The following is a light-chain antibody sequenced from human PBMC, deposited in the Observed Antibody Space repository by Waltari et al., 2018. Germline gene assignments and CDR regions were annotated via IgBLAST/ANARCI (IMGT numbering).Light chain of an antibody. J-gene: IGKJ1*01. Sequence: DIQMTQSLSTLSASVGDRVTITCRASQSVTNWLAWYQQRPGEAPKVLIYKASNLESGVPSRFSGSGYGTDFTLTISSLQPDDFATYYCQQYSGYSRTFGQGTKVEIK. CDR1: QSVTNW. CDR3: QQYSGYSRT. V-gene: IGKV1-5*03. CDR2: KAS.